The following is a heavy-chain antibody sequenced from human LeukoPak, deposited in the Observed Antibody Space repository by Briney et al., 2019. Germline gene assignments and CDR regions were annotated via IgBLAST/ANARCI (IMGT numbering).Heavy chain of an antibody. J-gene: IGHJ4*02. Sequence: ASVKVSCKASGGTFSSYAISWVRQAPGQGLEWMGRIIPIFGTANYAQKFQGRVTITTDESTSTAYMELSSLRSEDTAVYYCARVAGYTSFFDYSRQGTLVTVSS. CDR3: ARVAGYTSFFDY. CDR2: IIPIFGTA. D-gene: IGHD6-19*01. CDR1: GGTFSSYA. V-gene: IGHV1-69*05.